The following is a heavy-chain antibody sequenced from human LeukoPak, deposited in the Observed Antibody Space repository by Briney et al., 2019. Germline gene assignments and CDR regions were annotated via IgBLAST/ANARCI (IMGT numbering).Heavy chain of an antibody. CDR1: GFTFSSYG. J-gene: IGHJ4*02. CDR2: IRYDGSNK. Sequence: PGGSLRLSCAASGFTFSSYGMHWVRQAPGKGLEWVAFIRYDGSNKYYADSVKGRFTISRDNSKNTLYLQMNSLRAEDTAVYYCAKVEYSSSSGDYWGQGTLVTVSS. V-gene: IGHV3-30*02. D-gene: IGHD6-6*01. CDR3: AKVEYSSSSGDY.